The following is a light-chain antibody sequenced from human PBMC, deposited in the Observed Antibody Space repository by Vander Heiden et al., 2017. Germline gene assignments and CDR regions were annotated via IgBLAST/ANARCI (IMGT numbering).Light chain of an antibody. CDR1: RTSGDC. V-gene: IGKV1D-16*01. Sequence: DIQMTKPPSSFSASVGDRVHFTSRASRTSGDCVAWYQQKPGMAPKPLIYATSTLESGVPSRFSGTASGTDFSLTISNVHPEDFATYYCQQYDTFPPTFGGGTKVEV. CDR2: ATS. J-gene: IGKJ4*01. CDR3: QQYDTFPPT.